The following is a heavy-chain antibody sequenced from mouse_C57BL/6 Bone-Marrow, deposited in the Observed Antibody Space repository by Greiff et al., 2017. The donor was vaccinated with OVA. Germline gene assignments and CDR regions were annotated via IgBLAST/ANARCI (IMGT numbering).Heavy chain of an antibody. D-gene: IGHD1-1*01. V-gene: IGHV5-6*01. CDR2: ISSGGSYT. CDR3: ARGGNYYGSWFAY. CDR1: GFTFSSYG. J-gene: IGHJ3*01. Sequence: EVKLMESGGDLVKPGGSLKLSCAASGFTFSSYGMSWVRQTPDKRLEWVATISSGGSYTYYPDSVKGRFTISRDNAKNTLYLQMSSLKSEDTAMYYCARGGNYYGSWFAYWGQGTLVTVSA.